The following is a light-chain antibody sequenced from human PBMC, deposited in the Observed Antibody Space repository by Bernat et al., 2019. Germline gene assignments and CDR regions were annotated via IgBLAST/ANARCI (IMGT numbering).Light chain of an antibody. CDR1: QSVSSSY. CDR2: GAS. V-gene: IGKV3-20*01. J-gene: IGKJ2*01. Sequence: ELVLTQSPGTLSLSPGERATLSCRASQSVSSSYLACYQQKPGQAPRLLIYGASSRATGIPDRFSGSGSGTDFTLTISRLGAEDFAVYYCQQYGSSPTYTFGQGTKLEIK. CDR3: QQYGSSPTYT.